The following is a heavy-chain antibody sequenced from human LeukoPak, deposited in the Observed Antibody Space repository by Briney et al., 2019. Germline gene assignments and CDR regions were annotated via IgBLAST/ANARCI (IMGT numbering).Heavy chain of an antibody. CDR2: ISWNSGSI. J-gene: IGHJ4*02. D-gene: IGHD3-10*01. CDR1: GFTFDDYA. V-gene: IGHV3-9*01. Sequence: GGSLRLSCAASGFTFDDYAMHWVRQAPGKGLEWVSGISWNSGSIGYADSVKGRFTISRDNAKNSLYLQMNSLRAEDTALYYCAKPTWRRGSGSSFDYWGQGTLVTVSS. CDR3: AKPTWRRGSGSSFDY.